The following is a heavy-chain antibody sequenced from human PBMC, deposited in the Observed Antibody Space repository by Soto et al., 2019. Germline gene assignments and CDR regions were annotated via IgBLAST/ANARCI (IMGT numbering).Heavy chain of an antibody. CDR3: ARVWSYCSSTSCYYYFDY. V-gene: IGHV4-30-4*01. J-gene: IGHJ4*02. Sequence: PSETLSLTCTGSGGSISSGDYYWSWIRQPPGKGLEWIGYIYYSGSTYYNPSLKSRVTISVDTSKNQFSLKLSSVTAADTAVYYCARVWSYCSSTSCYYYFDYWGQGTLVTVSS. CDR1: GGSISSGDYY. CDR2: IYYSGST. D-gene: IGHD2-2*01.